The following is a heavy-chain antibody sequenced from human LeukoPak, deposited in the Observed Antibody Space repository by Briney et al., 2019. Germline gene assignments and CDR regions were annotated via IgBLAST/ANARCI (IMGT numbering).Heavy chain of an antibody. CDR3: ARAVVTRSFDY. D-gene: IGHD4-23*01. V-gene: IGHV1-3*01. J-gene: IGHJ4*02. CDR1: GYTFTSYA. CDR2: INAGNGNT. Sequence: ASVKVSCKASGYTFTSYAMHWVRQAPGQRLEWMGWINAGNGNTEYSQKFQGRVTITRDTSASTAYMELSSLRSEDTAVYYCARAVVTRSFDYWGQGTLVTVST.